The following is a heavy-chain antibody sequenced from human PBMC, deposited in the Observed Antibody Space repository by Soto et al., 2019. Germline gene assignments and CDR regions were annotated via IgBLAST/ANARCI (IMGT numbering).Heavy chain of an antibody. CDR2: ISAAGDP. J-gene: IGHJ6*02. CDR1: GFTFRNYD. V-gene: IGHV3-13*05. CDR3: ARTDRDFYGLDV. Sequence: EVQLVESGGGLVQPGGSLRLSCEASGFTFRNYDMHWVRQGTGKGLEWVSGISAAGDPDYADSVACRFTISRQNAQNSFFLQMTSLSVCDTAVYSCARTDRDFYGLDVWGQGTTVIVSS.